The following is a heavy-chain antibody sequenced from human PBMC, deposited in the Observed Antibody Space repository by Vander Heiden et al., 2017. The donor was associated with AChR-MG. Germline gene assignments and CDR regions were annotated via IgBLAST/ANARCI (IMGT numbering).Heavy chain of an antibody. J-gene: IGHJ4*02. CDR2: ISWNSGSI. Sequence: EVELVESGGGLVQPGRSLRLSCAASGFTFDDYAMHWVRQAPGKGLEWVSGISWNSGSIGYADSVKGRFTISRDNAKNSLYLQMNSLRAEDTALYYCAKGYYDSDPGYFDYWGQGTLVTVSS. CDR1: GFTFDDYA. D-gene: IGHD3-22*01. CDR3: AKGYYDSDPGYFDY. V-gene: IGHV3-9*01.